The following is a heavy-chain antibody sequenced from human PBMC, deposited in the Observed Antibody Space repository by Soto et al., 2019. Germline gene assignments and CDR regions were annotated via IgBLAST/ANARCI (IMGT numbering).Heavy chain of an antibody. CDR2: ISSTTNYI. CDR1: GFTFTRYS. D-gene: IGHD3-3*01. J-gene: IGHJ6*02. V-gene: IGHV3-21*01. CDR3: ARTIFGVGYYYYYGMDV. Sequence: PGGSLRLSCAASGFTFTRYSMNWVRQAPGKGLEWVSSISSTTNYIYYADSVKGRFTISRDNAKNSLYLQMNSLRAEDTAVYYCARTIFGVGYYYYYGMDVWGQGTTVTVSS.